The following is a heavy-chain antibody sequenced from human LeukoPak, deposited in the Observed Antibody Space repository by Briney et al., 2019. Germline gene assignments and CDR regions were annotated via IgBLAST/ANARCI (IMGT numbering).Heavy chain of an antibody. Sequence: GGSLRLSCAASGFTFTNYNMNWVRQAPGKGLEWVSSITSSSRYIYYGDPVKGRFTISRDNAKNSLFLQMNSLRAEDTAVYYWARDRGSYTLDSWGQGTLVTVSS. CDR2: ITSSSRYI. CDR1: GFTFTNYN. CDR3: ARDRGSYTLDS. D-gene: IGHD1-26*01. J-gene: IGHJ4*02. V-gene: IGHV3-21*01.